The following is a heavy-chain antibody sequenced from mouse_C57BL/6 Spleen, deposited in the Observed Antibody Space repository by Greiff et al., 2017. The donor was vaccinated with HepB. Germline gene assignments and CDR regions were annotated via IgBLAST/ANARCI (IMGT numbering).Heavy chain of an antibody. CDR2: IYPGDGDT. J-gene: IGHJ2*01. Sequence: QVQLKESGPELVKPGASVKISCKASGYAFSSSWMNWVKQRPGKGLEWIGRIYPGDGDTNYNGKFKGKATLTADKSSSTAYMQLSSLTSEDSAVYFCARSGDYYGSMYFDYWGQGTTLTVSS. CDR1: GYAFSSSW. CDR3: ARSGDYYGSMYFDY. V-gene: IGHV1-82*01. D-gene: IGHD1-1*01.